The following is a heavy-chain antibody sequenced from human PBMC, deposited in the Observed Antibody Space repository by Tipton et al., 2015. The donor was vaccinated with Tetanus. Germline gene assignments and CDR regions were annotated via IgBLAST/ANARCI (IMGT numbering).Heavy chain of an antibody. D-gene: IGHD6-25*01. V-gene: IGHV3-21*04. J-gene: IGHJ4*02. CDR1: GFTFSSYS. CDR3: AKGSAPRFSHYFDY. Sequence: SLRLSCAASGFTFSSYSMNWVRQAPGKGLEWVSSISSSSSYIYYADSVKGRFTISRDNSKNTLYLQMNSLRAEDTAVYYCAKGSAPRFSHYFDYWGQGTLVTVSS. CDR2: ISSSSSYI.